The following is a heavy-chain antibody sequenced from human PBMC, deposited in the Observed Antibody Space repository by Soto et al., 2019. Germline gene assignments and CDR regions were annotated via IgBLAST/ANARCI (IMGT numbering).Heavy chain of an antibody. Sequence: ASVKVSCKASGYTFTSYGISWVRQAPGQGLEWMGWISAYNGNTNYAQKLQGRVTMTTDTSTSTAYMELRSLRSDDTAVYYCARDAFRTSVVTPSAFDYWGQGTLVTVS. CDR1: GYTFTSYG. J-gene: IGHJ4*02. D-gene: IGHD2-15*01. V-gene: IGHV1-18*01. CDR2: ISAYNGNT. CDR3: ARDAFRTSVVTPSAFDY.